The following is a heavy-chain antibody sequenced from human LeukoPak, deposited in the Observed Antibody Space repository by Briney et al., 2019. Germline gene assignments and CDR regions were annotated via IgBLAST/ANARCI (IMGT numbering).Heavy chain of an antibody. CDR1: GFTFSSYA. J-gene: IGHJ4*02. V-gene: IGHV3-23*01. CDR3: AKPSSSGWYGGFDY. Sequence: GGSLRLSCAASGFTFSSYAMSWVRQAPGKGLEWVSAISGSGGSTHYADSVKGRFTISRDNSKNTLYLQMNSLRAEDTAVYYCAKPSSSGWYGGFDYWGQGTLVTVSS. D-gene: IGHD6-19*01. CDR2: ISGSGGST.